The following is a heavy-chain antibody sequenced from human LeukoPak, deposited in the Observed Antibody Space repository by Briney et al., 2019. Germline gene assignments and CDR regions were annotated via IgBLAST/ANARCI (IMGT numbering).Heavy chain of an antibody. CDR3: AKMDCSGTSCYVFDY. CDR2: INWNGGST. J-gene: IGHJ4*02. CDR1: GFTFDDYG. D-gene: IGHD2-2*01. Sequence: PGGSLRLSCAASGFTFDDYGMSWVRQAPGKGLEWVSGINWNGGSTGYADSVKGRFTISRDNSKSTLNLQMNSLRAEDTAVYYCAKMDCSGTSCYVFDYWGQGTLVTVSS. V-gene: IGHV3-20*04.